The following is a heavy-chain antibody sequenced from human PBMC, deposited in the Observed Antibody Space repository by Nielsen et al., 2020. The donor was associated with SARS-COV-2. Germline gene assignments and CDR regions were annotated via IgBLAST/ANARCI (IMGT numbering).Heavy chain of an antibody. V-gene: IGHV3-11*05. CDR2: ISSSSSYT. Sequence: WIRQPPGKGLEWVSYISSSSSYTNYADSVKGRFTISRDNAKNSLYLQMNSLRAEDTAVYYCARALPYYGSGSYYPDYYYYGMDVWGQGTTVTVSS. J-gene: IGHJ6*02. CDR3: ARALPYYGSGSYYPDYYYYGMDV. D-gene: IGHD3-10*01.